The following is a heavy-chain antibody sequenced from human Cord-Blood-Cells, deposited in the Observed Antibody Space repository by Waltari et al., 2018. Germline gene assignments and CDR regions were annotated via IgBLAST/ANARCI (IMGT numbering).Heavy chain of an antibody. CDR2: IYSGGST. CDR3: ARSVTGTTDI. Sequence: EVQLVESGGGLVQPGGSLRLSCAASGFTVSRHPMSWVRQAPGKGLEWVSVIYSGGSTYYADSVKGRFTISRDNSKNTLYLQMNSLRAEDTAVYYCARSVTGTTDIWGQGTMVTVSS. D-gene: IGHD1-7*01. CDR1: GFTVSRHP. J-gene: IGHJ3*02. V-gene: IGHV3-66*01.